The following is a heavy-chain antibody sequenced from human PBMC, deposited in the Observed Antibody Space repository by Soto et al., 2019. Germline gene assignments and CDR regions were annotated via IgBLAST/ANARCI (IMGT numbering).Heavy chain of an antibody. Sequence: ASVKVSCKASGYTFSHYGIGWVRQAPGQGLEWMGWISAFNGNRHFAEGLRGRITMTTNTTTSTADMELRSLSSDDTAVYYCARGGQECSNSGCGYVYDGMDVWGQGTTVTVS. CDR2: ISAFNGNR. D-gene: IGHD5-12*01. CDR3: ARGGQECSNSGCGYVYDGMDV. V-gene: IGHV1-18*01. J-gene: IGHJ6*02. CDR1: GYTFSHYG.